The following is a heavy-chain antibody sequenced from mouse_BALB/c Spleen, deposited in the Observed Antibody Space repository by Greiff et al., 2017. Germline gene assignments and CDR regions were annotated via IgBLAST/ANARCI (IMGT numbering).Heavy chain of an antibody. J-gene: IGHJ4*01. Sequence: QVQLKESGAELAKPGASVKMSCKASGYTFTSYWMHWVKQRPGQGLEWIGYINPSTGYTEYNQKFKDKATLTADKSSSTAYMQLSSLTSEDSAVYYCADDGSYAMDYWGQGTSVTVSS. CDR2: INPSTGYT. V-gene: IGHV1-7*01. CDR1: GYTFTSYW. D-gene: IGHD2-3*01. CDR3: ADDGSYAMDY.